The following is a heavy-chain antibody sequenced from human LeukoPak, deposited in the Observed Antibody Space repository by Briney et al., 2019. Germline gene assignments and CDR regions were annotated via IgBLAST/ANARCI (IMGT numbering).Heavy chain of an antibody. CDR3: ARSFVTTVDY. V-gene: IGHV4-34*01. D-gene: IGHD4-17*01. Sequence: SETLSLTCAVYGGSFSGYYWSWIRQPPGKGLEWIGEINHSGSTNYNPSLKSRVTISVDTSKNQFSLKLSSVTAADTAVYYCARSFVTTVDYWGQGTLVTVSS. J-gene: IGHJ4*02. CDR1: GGSFSGYY. CDR2: INHSGST.